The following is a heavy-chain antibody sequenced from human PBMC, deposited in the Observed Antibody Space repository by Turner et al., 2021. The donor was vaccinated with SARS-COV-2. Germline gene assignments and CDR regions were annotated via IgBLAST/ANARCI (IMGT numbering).Heavy chain of an antibody. V-gene: IGHV3-23*01. J-gene: IGHJ3*02. Sequence: VQLLESVGGLVQPGGSLRLSCTASGFISNNYAMSWGRQAPGKGLEWVAAISGTGGNTYYADSAKGRFTISRDNSKNTQYLQKNSLGAEDTALYYCTKDYYHNRGYADAFDMWGQGTAVIVSS. CDR3: TKDYYHNRGYADAFDM. CDR2: ISGTGGNT. D-gene: IGHD3-22*01. CDR1: GFISNNYA.